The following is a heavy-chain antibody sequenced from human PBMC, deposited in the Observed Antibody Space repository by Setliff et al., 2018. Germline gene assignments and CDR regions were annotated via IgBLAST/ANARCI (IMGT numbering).Heavy chain of an antibody. CDR2: ISGNGGST. Sequence: GGSLRLSCSASGFIFSTYVMHWVRQAPGKGLEYLSGISGNGGSTYYADSVKGRFTISRDSSKNTLYLQMSSLRAEDTAVYYCVKTHWDTWIRGAFDIWGQGTMVTVSS. D-gene: IGHD3-10*01. J-gene: IGHJ3*02. V-gene: IGHV3-64D*09. CDR3: VKTHWDTWIRGAFDI. CDR1: GFIFSTYV.